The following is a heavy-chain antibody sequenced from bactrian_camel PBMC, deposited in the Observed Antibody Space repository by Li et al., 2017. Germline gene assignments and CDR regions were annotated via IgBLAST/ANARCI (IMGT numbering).Heavy chain of an antibody. D-gene: IGHD2*01. V-gene: IGHV3S40*01. CDR2: INSGGGST. CDR3: AASDSSYTRTCASRNAYND. CDR1: GFTSSTYV. J-gene: IGHJ4*01. Sequence: VQLVESGGGLVQPGGSLRLSCAASGFTSSTYVMYWVRQAPGKGLEWVSAINSGGGSTNYADSVKGRFTISQDNAKNTVYLQMNSLKPEDTAMYYCAASDSSYTRTCASRNAYNDWGQGTQVTVS.